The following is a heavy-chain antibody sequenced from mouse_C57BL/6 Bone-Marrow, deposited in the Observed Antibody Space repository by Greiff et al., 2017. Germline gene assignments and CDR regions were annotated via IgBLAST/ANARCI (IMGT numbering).Heavy chain of an antibody. J-gene: IGHJ3*01. Sequence: EVQLQQSGAELVRPGASVKLSCTASGFNIKDDYMHWVKQRPEQGLEWIGWIDPENGDTEYASKFQGKAPITADTSSNTAYLQLSSLTSEDTAVDYCTFLRGWFAYWGQGTLVTVSA. CDR3: TFLRGWFAY. D-gene: IGHD1-1*01. CDR1: GFNIKDDY. V-gene: IGHV14-4*01. CDR2: IDPENGDT.